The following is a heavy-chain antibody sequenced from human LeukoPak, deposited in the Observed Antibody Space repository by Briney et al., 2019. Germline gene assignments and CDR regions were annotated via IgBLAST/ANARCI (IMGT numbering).Heavy chain of an antibody. V-gene: IGHV3-7*03. Sequence: PGGSLRLSCVASGFTFSSYWMSWVRQAPGKGLEWVATIRQDGSQKYYVDSVKGRFTISRDNAKDSLYLQMSSLRAGDTAVYYCARQDYDSSGSPYYFDYWAREPWSPSPQ. J-gene: IGHJ4*02. CDR2: IRQDGSQK. D-gene: IGHD3-22*01. CDR1: GFTFSSYW. CDR3: ARQDYDSSGSPYYFDY.